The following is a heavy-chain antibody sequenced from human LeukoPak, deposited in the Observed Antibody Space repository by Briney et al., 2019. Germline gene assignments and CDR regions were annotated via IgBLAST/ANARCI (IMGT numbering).Heavy chain of an antibody. CDR1: GFAFSTYP. V-gene: IGHV3-23*01. CDR2: VSGSGGHK. Sequence: GGSLRLSCVASGFAFSTYPMSWVRQAPGKGLGWVSGVSGSGGHKFYADSAKGRVTISRDNSKKTLYLQMSSLRADDTAVYYCAKGGASVTDAPHGDVVTTTLDGFDIWGHGTMVTVST. D-gene: IGHD4-17*01. J-gene: IGHJ3*02. CDR3: AKGGASVTDAPHGDVVTTTLDGFDI.